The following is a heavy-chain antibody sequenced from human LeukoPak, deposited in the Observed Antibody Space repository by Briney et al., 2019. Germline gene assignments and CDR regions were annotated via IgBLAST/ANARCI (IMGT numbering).Heavy chain of an antibody. CDR3: AREFGGAGKVIDS. V-gene: IGHV1-2*02. D-gene: IGHD3-16*01. J-gene: IGHJ4*02. Sequence: ASVKVSCKASGYTFTSYDINWVRQATGQGLEWMGWINPNSGGTNYAQDFQGRVTMTRDTSISTAYMELSRLRSDDTAVYYCAREFGGAGKVIDSWGQGTLVTVSS. CDR2: INPNSGGT. CDR1: GYTFTSYD.